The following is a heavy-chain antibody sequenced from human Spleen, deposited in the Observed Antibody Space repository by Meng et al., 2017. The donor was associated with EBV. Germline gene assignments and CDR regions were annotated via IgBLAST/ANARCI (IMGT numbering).Heavy chain of an antibody. D-gene: IGHD3-10*01. Sequence: QVQPLQSGPEVRKPGASVWVSCRPSGYSFIRYGITWVRQAPGQGLEWMGWISGDNGKTDYRQKFQGRVTITRDTSASTAYMELSSLRSEDTAMYYCARDPGVYYYDYWGQGTLVTVSS. CDR3: ARDPGVYYYDY. V-gene: IGHV1-18*01. CDR2: ISGDNGKT. J-gene: IGHJ4*02. CDR1: GYSFIRYG.